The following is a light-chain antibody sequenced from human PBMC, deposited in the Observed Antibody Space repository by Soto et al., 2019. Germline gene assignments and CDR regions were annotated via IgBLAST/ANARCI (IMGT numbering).Light chain of an antibody. J-gene: IGKJ1*01. CDR1: QSVSSN. CDR2: GAS. Sequence: EIVMTQSPATLSVSPGERASLSCRASQSVSSNLAWYQQIPGQAPRLLIYGASTRAAGTPDRFSGSGSGTDFTLTINRLEPEDFALYYCQQYGSSPPTFGQGTKVDIK. CDR3: QQYGSSPPT. V-gene: IGKV3-20*01.